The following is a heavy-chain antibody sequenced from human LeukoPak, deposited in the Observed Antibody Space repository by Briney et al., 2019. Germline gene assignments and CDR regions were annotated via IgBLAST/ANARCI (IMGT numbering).Heavy chain of an antibody. V-gene: IGHV3-21*04. J-gene: IGHJ6*03. CDR1: GFTFSSYA. CDR2: ISSSSSYI. Sequence: GGSLRLSCAASGFTFSSYAMHWVRQAPGKGLEWVSSISSSSSYIYYADSVKGRFTISRDNAKNSLYLQMNSLRAEDTAVYYCARGKTGSYYSRSYYMDVWGKGTTVTISS. CDR3: ARGKTGSYYSRSYYMDV. D-gene: IGHD3-10*01.